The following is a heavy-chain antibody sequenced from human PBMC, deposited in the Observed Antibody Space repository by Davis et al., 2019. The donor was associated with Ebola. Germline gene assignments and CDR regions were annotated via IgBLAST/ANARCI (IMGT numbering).Heavy chain of an antibody. D-gene: IGHD3-10*01. CDR3: ARVVFSHGGRGLGVFDV. Sequence: GESLKISCAASGFSFSGFWMSWVRQTPEKGLEWVAQTKQDGSETYYVDSVKGRFAVSRDNAKRSTYLRMSSLRVEDTAVYYCARVVFSHGGRGLGVFDVWGLGTVVIVSP. CDR2: TKQDGSET. CDR1: GFSFSGFW. J-gene: IGHJ3*01. V-gene: IGHV3-7*03.